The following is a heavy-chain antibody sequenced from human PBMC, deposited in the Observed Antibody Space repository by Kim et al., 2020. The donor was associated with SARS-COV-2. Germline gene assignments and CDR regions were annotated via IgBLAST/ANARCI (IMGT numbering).Heavy chain of an antibody. V-gene: IGHV3-33*01. D-gene: IGHD3-3*01. CDR1: GFTFSSYG. Sequence: GGSLRLSCAASGFTFSSYGMHWVRQAPGKGLEWVAVIWYDGSNKYYADSVKGRFTISRDNSKNTLYLQMNSLRAEDTAVYYCAREPPIYDFWSGYPRANYYGMYVWGQGTTVTVSS. CDR2: IWYDGSNK. J-gene: IGHJ6*02. CDR3: AREPPIYDFWSGYPRANYYGMYV.